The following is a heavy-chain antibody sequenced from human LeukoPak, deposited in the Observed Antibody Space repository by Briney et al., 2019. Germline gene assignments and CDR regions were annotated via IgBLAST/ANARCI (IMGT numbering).Heavy chain of an antibody. CDR3: ARGHSSSWYGAMYY. CDR2: IHYSGST. D-gene: IGHD6-13*01. CDR1: GGSIRDYY. V-gene: IGHV4-59*01. Sequence: SETLSLTCTVSGGSIRDYYYTWLRQPPGKELEWIGYIHYSGSTNYNPSLKSRVTMSLDTSKDQFSLKLSSVTAADTAVYYCARGHSSSWYGAMYYWGQGTLVTVSS. J-gene: IGHJ4*02.